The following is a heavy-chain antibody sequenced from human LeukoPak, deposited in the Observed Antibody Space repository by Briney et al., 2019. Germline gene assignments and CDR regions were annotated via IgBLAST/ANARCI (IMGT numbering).Heavy chain of an antibody. CDR1: GGSISSSSYY. D-gene: IGHD1-14*01. CDR3: ASITGLLHDIDY. CDR2: IYYSGST. Sequence: PSETLSLTCTVSGGSISSSSYYWGWIRQPPGKGLEWIGSIYYSGSTYYNPSLKSRVTISVDTSKNQFSLKLSSVTAADTAVYYCASITGLLHDIDYWGQGTLVTVSS. J-gene: IGHJ4*02. V-gene: IGHV4-39*01.